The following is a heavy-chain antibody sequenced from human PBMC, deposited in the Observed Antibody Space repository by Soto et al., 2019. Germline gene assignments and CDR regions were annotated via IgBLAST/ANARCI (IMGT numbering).Heavy chain of an antibody. Sequence: ASVKVSWKASGGLFSSYPISWVRQVPGQGLEWMGGIIPVFQTAYYTQRFQGRVTITADESTNTAYMELSSLRSEDTAIYYCARGGSGYTWFNEFGGQGTLVTVSS. V-gene: IGHV1-69*13. D-gene: IGHD3-22*01. CDR3: ARGGSGYTWFNEF. J-gene: IGHJ4*02. CDR2: IIPVFQTA. CDR1: GGLFSSYP.